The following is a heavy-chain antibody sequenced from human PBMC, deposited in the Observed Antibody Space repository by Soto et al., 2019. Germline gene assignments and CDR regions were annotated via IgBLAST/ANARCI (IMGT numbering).Heavy chain of an antibody. CDR1: GFTFGDYA. D-gene: IGHD3-22*01. J-gene: IGHJ3*02. CDR2: IRSKAYGGTT. CDR3: TRAWGYYYDSSGHDPYAI. Sequence: GGSLRLSCTASGFTFGDYAMSWFRQAPGKGLEWVGFIRSKAYGGTTEYAAFVKGRFTISRDDSKSIAYLQMNSLKTEDTAVYYCTRAWGYYYDSSGHDPYAISGQGTMVIGSS. V-gene: IGHV3-49*03.